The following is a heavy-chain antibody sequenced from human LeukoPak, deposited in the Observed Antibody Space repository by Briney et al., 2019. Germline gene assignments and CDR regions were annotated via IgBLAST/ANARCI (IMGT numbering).Heavy chain of an antibody. CDR2: IYYSGST. CDR3: ARDRYSSGWFDH. CDR1: GGSISSYY. V-gene: IGHV4-59*01. D-gene: IGHD6-19*01. Sequence: SXXLSLTCTVSGGSISSYYWSWIRQPPGKGLEWIGYIYYSGSTNYNPSLKSRVNISVDTSKNQFSLKLSSVTAADTAVYYCARDRYSSGWFDHWGQGTLVTVSS. J-gene: IGHJ5*02.